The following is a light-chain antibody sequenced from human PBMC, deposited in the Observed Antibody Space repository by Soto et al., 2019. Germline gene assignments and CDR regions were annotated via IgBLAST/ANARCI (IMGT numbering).Light chain of an antibody. CDR1: SSDVGGYNY. CDR2: DVS. V-gene: IGLV2-14*01. CDR3: NSYTTSNTCQIV. J-gene: IGLJ1*01. Sequence: HSALTQPASVSGSPVESIPISYTGKSSDVGGYNYVSWYQQHPGKAPKFMIYDVSNRPSGVSTRFSGSKSGNTASLTISGLQVEDEADYYCNSYTTSNTCQIVFGTGTKVTVL.